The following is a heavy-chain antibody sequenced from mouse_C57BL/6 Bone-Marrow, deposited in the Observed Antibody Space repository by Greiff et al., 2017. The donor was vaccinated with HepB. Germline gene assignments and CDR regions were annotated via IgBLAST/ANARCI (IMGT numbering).Heavy chain of an antibody. D-gene: IGHD2-12*01. CDR1: GYAFSSYW. Sequence: LVESGAELVKPGASVKISCKASGYAFSSYWMNWVKQRPGKGLEWIGQIYPGDGDTNYNGKFKGKATLTADKSSSTAYMQLSSLASEDSAVYFCARCSRRGFDYWGQGTTLTVSS. J-gene: IGHJ2*01. CDR3: ARCSRRGFDY. CDR2: IYPGDGDT. V-gene: IGHV1-80*01.